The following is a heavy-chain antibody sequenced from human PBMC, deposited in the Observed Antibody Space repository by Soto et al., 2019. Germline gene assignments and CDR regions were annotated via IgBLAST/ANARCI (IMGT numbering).Heavy chain of an antibody. J-gene: IGHJ4*02. V-gene: IGHV1-24*01. Sequence: ASVKVSCKLSGHTLTYLSIHWVRQAPGKGLEWMGGFEPEGGGAIYAQEWHGRVTVTEDTVTDKAYLELRGLNSDDTAVYYCATRTPLRGAMITKLNFDFWGKGNPVTVSS. CDR2: FEPEGGGA. CDR3: ATRTPLRGAMITKLNFDF. D-gene: IGHD3-10*01. CDR1: GHTLTYLS.